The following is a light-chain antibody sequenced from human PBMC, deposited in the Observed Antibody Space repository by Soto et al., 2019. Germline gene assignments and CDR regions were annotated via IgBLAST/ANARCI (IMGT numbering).Light chain of an antibody. V-gene: IGLV2-8*01. Sequence: QPVLTQPPSASGSPGQSVTISCTGTSSDVGGYNFVSWYQQHPGKAPKLMIYEVSKRPSGVPDRFSGSKSGNTASLTVSRLQAEDEADYYCTSYAGSNNLVFGGGTQLTVL. CDR1: SSDVGGYNF. CDR3: TSYAGSNNLV. J-gene: IGLJ3*02. CDR2: EVS.